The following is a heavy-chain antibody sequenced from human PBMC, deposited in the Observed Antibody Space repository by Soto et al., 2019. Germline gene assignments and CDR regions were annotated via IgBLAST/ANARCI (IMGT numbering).Heavy chain of an antibody. J-gene: IGHJ4*02. CDR1: VFTFGDYA. CDR2: IRSKAYGGTT. D-gene: IGHD2-8*01. CDR3: TAGKLYPSLDFDY. V-gene: IGHV3-49*04. Sequence: PGWSLRLSCTSSVFTFGDYAMSWVRQAPGKGLEWVGFIRSKAYGGTTEYAASVKGRFTISRDDSKSIAYLQMNSLKTEDTAVYYCTAGKLYPSLDFDYWGQGTLVTVSS.